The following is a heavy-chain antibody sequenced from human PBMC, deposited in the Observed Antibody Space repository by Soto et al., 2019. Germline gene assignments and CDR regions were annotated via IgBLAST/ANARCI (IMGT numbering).Heavy chain of an antibody. CDR2: ISRGATTT. CDR3: ATRSTDYYFY. CDR1: GLTFSSFE. D-gene: IGHD3-9*01. J-gene: IGHJ4*02. Sequence: GGSLRLSCAVSGLTFSSFEMDWVRQAAGKGPEWISYISRGATTTYYADSVRGRFTISRDDAENSVFLQMDSLRVEDTAIYFCATRSTDYYFYWGQVTLVTVSS. V-gene: IGHV3-48*03.